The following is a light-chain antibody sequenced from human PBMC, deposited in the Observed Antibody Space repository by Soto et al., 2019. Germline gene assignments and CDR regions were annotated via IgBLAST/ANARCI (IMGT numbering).Light chain of an antibody. CDR2: GAS. CDR3: QQYGSSGT. CDR1: QSVSSSY. Sequence: EIVLTQSPGTLSLSPGERATLSCRASQSVSSSYLAWYQQKPGQAPRLLIYGASSRATGIPDRFSGSGSGTDFTLTISRLEPEDFVVYYCQQYGSSGTFGGGTKVEIK. V-gene: IGKV3-20*01. J-gene: IGKJ4*01.